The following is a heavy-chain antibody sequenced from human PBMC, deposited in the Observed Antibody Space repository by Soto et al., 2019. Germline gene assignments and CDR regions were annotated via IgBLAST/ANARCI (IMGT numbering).Heavy chain of an antibody. CDR2: IWYDGNDK. CDR1: GFTFSGFG. Sequence: QVQLVESGGGVVQPGGSLRLSCAASGFTFSGFGMHWVRQAPGKGLEWVAVIWYDGNDKYYADSVKGRFSVSRDNSKNTLYLQMKSLRAEDTAVYYCARGRGGDYGGNSGYFDYWGQGTLVTVSS. D-gene: IGHD4-17*01. CDR3: ARGRGGDYGGNSGYFDY. V-gene: IGHV3-33*01. J-gene: IGHJ4*02.